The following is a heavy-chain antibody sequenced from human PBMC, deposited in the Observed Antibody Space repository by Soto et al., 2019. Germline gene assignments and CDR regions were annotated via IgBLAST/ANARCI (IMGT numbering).Heavy chain of an antibody. CDR1: GFTFGDYA. D-gene: IGHD6-6*01. CDR3: IRGGSSGPYYYYGMDV. CDR2: IRSKAYGGTT. V-gene: IGHV3-49*03. Sequence: GSLTLSCTASGFTFGDYAMSWFRQAPGKGLEWVGFIRSKAYGGTTEYAASVKGRFTISRDDSKSIAYLQMNSLKTEDTAVYYCIRGGSSGPYYYYGMDVWGQGTTVTVSS. J-gene: IGHJ6*02.